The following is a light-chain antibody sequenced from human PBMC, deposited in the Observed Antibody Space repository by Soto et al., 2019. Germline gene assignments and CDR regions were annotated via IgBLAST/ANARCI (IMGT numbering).Light chain of an antibody. CDR3: QQYGSSLLT. V-gene: IGKV3-20*01. J-gene: IGKJ4*01. Sequence: EIVLTQSPGTLSLSPGERATPSCRASQSVSSSYLAWYQQKPGQAPRLLIYNTSSRATGIPDRFSGSGSGTDFTLTISRLELEDFAVYYCQQYGSSLLTFGGGTKVDIK. CDR1: QSVSSSY. CDR2: NTS.